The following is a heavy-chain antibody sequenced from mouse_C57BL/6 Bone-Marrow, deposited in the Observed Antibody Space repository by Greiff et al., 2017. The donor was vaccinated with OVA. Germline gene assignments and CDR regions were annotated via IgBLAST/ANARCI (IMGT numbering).Heavy chain of an antibody. Sequence: QVQLKESGPGLVQPSQSLSITCTVSGFSFTSYGVHWVRPSPGKGLEWLGVIWSGGSTDYNAAFISRLSISKDNSKSQVFLKMNSLQADDTAIYYCASITTVVAKGLYYYAMDYWGQGTSVTVSS. CDR3: ASITTVVAKGLYYYAMDY. J-gene: IGHJ4*01. D-gene: IGHD1-1*01. V-gene: IGHV2-2*01. CDR2: IWSGGST. CDR1: GFSFTSYG.